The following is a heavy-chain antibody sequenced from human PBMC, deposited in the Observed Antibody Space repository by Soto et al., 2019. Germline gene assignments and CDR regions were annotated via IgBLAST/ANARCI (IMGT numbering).Heavy chain of an antibody. V-gene: IGHV4-4*02. CDR3: AKRSLRRLRFVETH. Sequence: SETLSLTCAVSGDSMTNTNWWSWVRQPPGKGLEWIGEIYHSGSTNYNPSLRSRVTMSVDKSKNQFSLNLTSVTAADTAVYYCAKRSLRRLRFVETHWGQGTLVTVSS. D-gene: IGHD3-3*01. CDR2: IYHSGST. CDR1: GDSMTNTNW. J-gene: IGHJ4*02.